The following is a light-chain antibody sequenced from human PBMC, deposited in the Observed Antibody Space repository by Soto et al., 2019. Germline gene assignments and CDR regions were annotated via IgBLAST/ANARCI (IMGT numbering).Light chain of an antibody. V-gene: IGLV2-14*03. CDR3: MSYTSSSTLFV. CDR1: SSDVGGYNY. J-gene: IGLJ1*01. Sequence: QSALTQPASVSGSPGQSITISCTGSSSDVGGYNYVSWYQQLAGKAPKLMIDEVSNRPSGVSNRFSGSKSGNTASLTISGLRAEAEADYYCMSYTSSSTLFVFGTGTKVTVL. CDR2: EVS.